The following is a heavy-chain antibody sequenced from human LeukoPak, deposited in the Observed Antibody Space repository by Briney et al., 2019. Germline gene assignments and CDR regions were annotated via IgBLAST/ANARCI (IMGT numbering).Heavy chain of an antibody. J-gene: IGHJ5*02. CDR2: ISAYNGNT. D-gene: IGHD6-13*01. V-gene: IGHV1-18*01. CDR3: ARDVGITVADSFDP. CDR1: GYTFTSYG. Sequence: GASVKVSCKASGYTFTSYGISWVRQAPGQGLEWMGWISAYNGNTSYAQKLQGRVTMTTDTSTSTVYMEVRGLRSDDTAMYYCARDVGITVADSFDPWGQGTLVTVSS.